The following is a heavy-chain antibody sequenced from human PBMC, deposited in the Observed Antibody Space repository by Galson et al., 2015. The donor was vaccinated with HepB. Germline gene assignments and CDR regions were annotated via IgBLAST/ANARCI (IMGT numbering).Heavy chain of an antibody. CDR1: GFTFKTYG. CDR3: VKDLGPEYASGSSYFDH. V-gene: IGHV3-30*18. D-gene: IGHD3-10*01. J-gene: IGHJ4*02. CDR2: IIFDGSNK. Sequence: SLRLSCAVSGFTFKTYGMHWVRQAPSKGLEWVAVIIFDGSNKYYADSVKGRFTISRDNSKNTLYLQMNSPRAEDTAVYYCVKDLGPEYASGSSYFDHWGQGILVTVSP.